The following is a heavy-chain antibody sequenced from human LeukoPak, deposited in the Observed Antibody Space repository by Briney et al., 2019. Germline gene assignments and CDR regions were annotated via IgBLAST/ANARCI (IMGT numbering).Heavy chain of an antibody. CDR1: GGSIRSGDHY. CDR2: IYYNGDT. V-gene: IGHV4-30-4*08. J-gene: IGHJ3*02. CDR3: ARAGVVPAVIKRAFDI. Sequence: SETLSLTCIVSGGSIRSGDHYWSRIRQPPGQGLEWIGYIYYNGDTYYNASLKSRVSISVDTYKNQFSLKLSSVTAADTAVYYCARAGVVPAVIKRAFDIWGQGSVVTVSS. D-gene: IGHD2-2*01.